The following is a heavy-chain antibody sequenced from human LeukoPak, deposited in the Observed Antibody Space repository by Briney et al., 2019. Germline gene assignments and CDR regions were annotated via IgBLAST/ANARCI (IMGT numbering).Heavy chain of an antibody. Sequence: SETLSLTCTVSGGSISTYYWNWIRQPPGKRLGWVCYIYYIGSTNYNPSPKSRVGISVDASKTQIPLNLSSVTCADTAGSYCARDRGSYYGFDYWGQGTLVTVSP. J-gene: IGHJ4*02. V-gene: IGHV4-59*01. CDR2: IYYIGST. D-gene: IGHD1-26*01. CDR3: ARDRGSYYGFDY. CDR1: GGSISTYY.